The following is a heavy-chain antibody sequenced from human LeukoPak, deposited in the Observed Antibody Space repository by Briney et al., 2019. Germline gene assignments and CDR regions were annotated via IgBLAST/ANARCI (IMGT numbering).Heavy chain of an antibody. CDR1: GFTVSSKY. V-gene: IGHV3-66*01. J-gene: IGHJ4*02. Sequence: GGSLRLSCAAFGFTVSSKYMSWVRQAPGKGLEWVSVFYSGGSTYYADSVKGRFTISRDNSKNTLYIQMNSLRAEDTAVYYCARGPGWNYFDYWGQGTLVTVSS. CDR2: FYSGGST. D-gene: IGHD6-19*01. CDR3: ARGPGWNYFDY.